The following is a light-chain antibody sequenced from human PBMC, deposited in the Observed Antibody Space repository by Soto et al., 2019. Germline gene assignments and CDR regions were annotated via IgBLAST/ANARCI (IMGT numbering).Light chain of an antibody. CDR1: SSDVGGYGY. V-gene: IGLV2-8*01. Sequence: QSALTQSPSASGSPGQSVTISCTGTSSDVGGYGYVSWYQQHPGKAPKLMIYEVTKRPSGVPDRFSASKSGNTASLTVSGLQAEDEADYYCSSYAGSNNFVFGTGTKLTVL. CDR2: EVT. CDR3: SSYAGSNNFV. J-gene: IGLJ1*01.